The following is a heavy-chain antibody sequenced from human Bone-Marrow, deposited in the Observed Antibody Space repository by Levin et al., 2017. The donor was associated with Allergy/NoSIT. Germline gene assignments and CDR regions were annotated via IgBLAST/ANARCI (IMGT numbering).Heavy chain of an antibody. J-gene: IGHJ4*02. Sequence: PGGSLRLSCAASGFTFSDYWMGWVRQAPGKGLEWLAKIKEDGSEQFYLDSVKGRFTVSRDNAKNSLYLQMNSLRDDDTAVYYCARDLFVSGHAYYFNYWGQGTLVTVSS. CDR2: IKEDGSEQ. D-gene: IGHD3-3*01. CDR3: ARDLFVSGHAYYFNY. CDR1: GFTFSDYW. V-gene: IGHV3-7*01.